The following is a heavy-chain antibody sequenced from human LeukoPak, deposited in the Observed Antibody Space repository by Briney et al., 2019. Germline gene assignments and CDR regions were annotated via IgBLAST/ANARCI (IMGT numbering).Heavy chain of an antibody. CDR1: GFTFDDYA. CDR2: ISWNSGSI. J-gene: IGHJ4*02. CDR3: AKDWAVAGTYYFDY. D-gene: IGHD6-19*01. V-gene: IGHV3-9*01. Sequence: GRSLRLSCAASGFTFDDYAMHWVRQAPGKGLEWVSGISWNSGSIGYADSVKGRFTISRDNAKNSLYLQMNSLRAEDTALYYCAKDWAVAGTYYFDYWGQGTLVTVSS.